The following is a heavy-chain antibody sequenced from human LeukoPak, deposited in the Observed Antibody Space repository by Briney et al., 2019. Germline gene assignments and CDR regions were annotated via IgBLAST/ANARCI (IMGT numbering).Heavy chain of an antibody. CDR2: ISYDASSK. Sequence: GGSLRLSCSASGFTFSRYVIYWVRQAPGKGLEWVAAISYDASSKYYADSVKGRITISRDNSKNTLYLQMNSLRAEDTAVYYCARPGPDAFDIWGQGTMVTVSS. V-gene: IGHV3-30*14. J-gene: IGHJ3*02. CDR3: ARPGPDAFDI. CDR1: GFTFSRYV.